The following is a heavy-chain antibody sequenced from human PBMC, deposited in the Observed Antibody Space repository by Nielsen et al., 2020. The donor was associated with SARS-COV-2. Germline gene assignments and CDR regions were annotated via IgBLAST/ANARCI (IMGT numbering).Heavy chain of an antibody. J-gene: IGHJ5*02. CDR2: INPSGGST. CDR1: GYTFTSYY. V-gene: IGHV1-46*01. Sequence: ASVKVSCKASGYTFTSYYMHWVRQAPGQGLEWMGIINPSGGSTSYAQKFQGRVTMTRDTSASTAYMELSSLRSEDTAVYYCARERRGAAAAKEYWFDPWGQGTLVTVSS. D-gene: IGHD6-13*01. CDR3: ARERRGAAAAKEYWFDP.